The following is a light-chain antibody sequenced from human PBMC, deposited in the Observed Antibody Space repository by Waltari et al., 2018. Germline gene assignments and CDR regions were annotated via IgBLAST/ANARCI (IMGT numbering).Light chain of an antibody. V-gene: IGLV6-57*02. J-gene: IGLJ3*02. CDR3: QSYDSSNWV. CDR2: EDN. Sequence: NFMLTQPHPVSESPGKTVTISCTGSRGSLASNHVQRYQQRPGSAPTTVIYEDNQRPSGVPDRFSGSIDSSSNSASLTIAGLKTEDEADYYCQSYDSSNWVFGGGTKLTVL. CDR1: RGSLASNH.